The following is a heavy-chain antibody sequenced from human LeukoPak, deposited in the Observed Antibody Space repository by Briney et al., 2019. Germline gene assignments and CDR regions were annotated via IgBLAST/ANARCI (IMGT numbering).Heavy chain of an antibody. J-gene: IGHJ5*02. CDR3: ARDSGWYWFDP. CDR2: INPNRGGT. Sequence: ASVKVSCKASGYTFTGYYMHWVRQAPGQGLEWMGWINPNRGGTNYAQKFQGRVTMTRDTSISTAYMELSRLRSDDTAVYYCARDSGWYWFDPRGQGTLVTVSS. D-gene: IGHD6-19*01. CDR1: GYTFTGYY. V-gene: IGHV1-2*02.